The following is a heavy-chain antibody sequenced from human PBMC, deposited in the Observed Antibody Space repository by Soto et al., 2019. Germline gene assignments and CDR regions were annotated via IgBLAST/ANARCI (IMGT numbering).Heavy chain of an antibody. Sequence: ASVKVSCKASGGTFSSYAISWVRQAPGQGLEWMGGIIPIFGTANYAQKFQGRVTITADKSTSTAYMELSSLRSEDTAVYYCARDGKYSSSRGDYWGQGTLVTVSS. CDR1: GGTFSSYA. V-gene: IGHV1-69*06. D-gene: IGHD6-6*01. J-gene: IGHJ4*02. CDR2: IIPIFGTA. CDR3: ARDGKYSSSRGDY.